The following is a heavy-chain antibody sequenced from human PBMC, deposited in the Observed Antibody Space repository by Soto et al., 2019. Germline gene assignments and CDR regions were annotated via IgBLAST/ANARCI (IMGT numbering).Heavy chain of an antibody. V-gene: IGHV3-30*18. D-gene: IGHD6-6*01. J-gene: IGHJ4*02. Sequence: GGFLRLSCAASGFTFSSYGMHWVRQAPGKGLEWVAVISYDGSNKYYADSVKGRFTISRDNSKNTLYLQMNSLRAEDTAVYYCAKLGRDYSSSIFDYWGQGTLVTVSS. CDR3: AKLGRDYSSSIFDY. CDR2: ISYDGSNK. CDR1: GFTFSSYG.